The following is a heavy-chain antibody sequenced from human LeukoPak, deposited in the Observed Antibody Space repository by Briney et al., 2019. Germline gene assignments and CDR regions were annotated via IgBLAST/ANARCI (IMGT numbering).Heavy chain of an antibody. CDR2: IRYDGSNK. Sequence: PGGSLRLSCAASGFTFSSYGTHWVRQAPGKGLEWVAFIRYDGSNKYYADSVKGRFTISRDNSKNTLYLQMNSLRAEDTAVYYCAKDQGDFWSGSNVDYWGQGTLVTVSS. CDR1: GFTFSSYG. CDR3: AKDQGDFWSGSNVDY. V-gene: IGHV3-30*02. D-gene: IGHD3-3*01. J-gene: IGHJ4*02.